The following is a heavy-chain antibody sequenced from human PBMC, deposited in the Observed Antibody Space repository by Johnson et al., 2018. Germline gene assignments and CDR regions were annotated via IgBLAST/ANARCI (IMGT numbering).Heavy chain of an antibody. CDR2: IRSKANSSAT. D-gene: IGHD1-26*01. J-gene: IGHJ3*02. CDR3: TRRRSGTGEAVDS. Sequence: VQLVQSGGGLVQPGGSLKLSCAASGFTFSGSTMHWVRQASGKGLEWVGRIRSKANSSATAYAASGKGRFTISRDVSKNTAYLQRNSLKTEETAVYYCTRRRSGTGEAVDSWGKGRMVTVSS. CDR1: GFTFSGST. V-gene: IGHV3-73*01.